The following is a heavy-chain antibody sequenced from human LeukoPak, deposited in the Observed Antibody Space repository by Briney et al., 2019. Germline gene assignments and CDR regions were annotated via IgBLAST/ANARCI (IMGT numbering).Heavy chain of an antibody. CDR1: GFTFSSYS. CDR3: ARDRVGYCSSTSCPTGDY. D-gene: IGHD2-2*01. Sequence: GGSLRLSCAAPGFTFSSYSMNWVRQAPGKGLEWVSSISSSSSTIYYADSVKGRFTISRDNAKNSLYLQMNSLRAEDTAVYYCARDRVGYCSSTSCPTGDYWGQGTLVTVSS. J-gene: IGHJ4*02. V-gene: IGHV3-48*01. CDR2: ISSSSSTI.